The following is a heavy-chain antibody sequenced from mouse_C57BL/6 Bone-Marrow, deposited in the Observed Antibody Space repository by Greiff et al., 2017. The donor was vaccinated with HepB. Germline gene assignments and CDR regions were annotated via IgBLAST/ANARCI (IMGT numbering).Heavy chain of an antibody. CDR2: ILPGSGST. V-gene: IGHV1-9*01. CDR1: GYTFTGYW. CDR3: ARKGIYYYGSSYVGFAY. D-gene: IGHD1-1*01. Sequence: VQLQQSGAELMKPGASVKLSCKATGYTFTGYWIEWVKQRPGHGLEWIGEILPGSGSTNYNEKFKGKATLTADTSSNTAYMQLSSLTTEDSAIYYCARKGIYYYGSSYVGFAYWGQGTLVTVSA. J-gene: IGHJ3*01.